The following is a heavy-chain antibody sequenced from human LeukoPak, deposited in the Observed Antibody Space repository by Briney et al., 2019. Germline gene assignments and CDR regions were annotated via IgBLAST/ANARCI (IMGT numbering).Heavy chain of an antibody. CDR1: GFTFSSYA. CDR2: ISGSGGST. Sequence: GGSLRLSCAASGFTFSSYAMSWVRQAPGKGLEWVSAISGSGGSTYYADSVKGRFTISRDNSKNTLYLQMNSLRAEDTAVYYCTTEDYYYHSSVQRYWGQGTLVTVSS. CDR3: TTEDYYYHSSVQRY. D-gene: IGHD3-22*01. V-gene: IGHV3-23*01. J-gene: IGHJ4*02.